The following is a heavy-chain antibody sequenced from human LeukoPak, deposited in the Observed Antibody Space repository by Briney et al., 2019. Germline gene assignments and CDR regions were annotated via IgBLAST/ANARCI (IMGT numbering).Heavy chain of an antibody. CDR1: GFTFSSYA. Sequence: HPGGSLRLSCAASGFTFSSYAMSWVRQAPGKGLEWVSAISGSGGSTYYADSVKGRFTMSRDNSKNTLYMQMNSLRAEDTAVYYCANPILPEVVVAVSDAFDIWGQGTMVTVSS. CDR2: ISGSGGST. CDR3: ANPILPEVVVAVSDAFDI. D-gene: IGHD2-15*01. V-gene: IGHV3-23*01. J-gene: IGHJ3*02.